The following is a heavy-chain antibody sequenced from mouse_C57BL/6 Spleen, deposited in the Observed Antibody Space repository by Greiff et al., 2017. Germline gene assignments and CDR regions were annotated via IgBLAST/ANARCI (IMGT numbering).Heavy chain of an antibody. D-gene: IGHD1-1*01. Sequence: QVQLQQSGPELVKPGASVKISCKASGYSFTSYYIHWVKQRPGQGLAWIGWIYPGSGNTKYNEKFKGKATLTADTSSSTAYMQLSSLTSEDSAVYYCARGGLLLRGYVDVWGTGTTVTVSS. CDR2: IYPGSGNT. CDR3: ARGGLLLRGYVDV. V-gene: IGHV1-66*01. CDR1: GYSFTSYY. J-gene: IGHJ1*03.